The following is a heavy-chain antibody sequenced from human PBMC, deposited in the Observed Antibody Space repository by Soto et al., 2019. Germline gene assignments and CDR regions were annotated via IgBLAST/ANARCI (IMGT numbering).Heavy chain of an antibody. J-gene: IGHJ3*02. CDR2: ISGSGGST. CDR3: VRGVDTAMIDAFDI. Sequence: PGGSLRLSCAASGFTYSSYAMSWVRQAPGKGLEWVSAISGSGGSTYYADSVKGRFTISRDDSKNTLYLQMNSLRAEDTAVYYCVRGVDTAMIDAFDIWGQGTMVTVSS. D-gene: IGHD5-18*01. V-gene: IGHV3-23*01. CDR1: GFTYSSYA.